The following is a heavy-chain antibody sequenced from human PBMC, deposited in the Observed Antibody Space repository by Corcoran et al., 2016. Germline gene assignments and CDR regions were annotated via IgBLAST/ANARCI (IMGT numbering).Heavy chain of an antibody. CDR1: GFTFGSYW. D-gene: IGHD6-19*01. V-gene: IGHV3-7*03. J-gene: IGHJ4*02. CDR2: INQDGSGQ. Sequence: EVQLVESGGGLVQPGGSLRLSCAASGFTFGSYWMNWVRQAPGKGLEWVANINQDGSGQYYVDSVKGRFTMSRDNAKNSLFRQMTSLRADDTAVYYCARGAYSSGCDYWGQGTLVTVSS. CDR3: ARGAYSSGCDY.